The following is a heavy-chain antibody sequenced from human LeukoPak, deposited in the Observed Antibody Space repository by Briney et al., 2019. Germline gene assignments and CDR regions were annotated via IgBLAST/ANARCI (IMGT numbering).Heavy chain of an antibody. V-gene: IGHV4-4*07. CDR1: GGSLSSYY. CDR3: ARVSSSWYQDWYFDL. Sequence: SETLTLTCTVPGGSLSSYYWSWLRQPAGKGLEWIGRIDTSGNTNYKPSLKSRVTMSVDTSKNQFSLKLSSVTAADTAVYYCARVSSSWYQDWYFDLWGRGTLVTVSS. D-gene: IGHD6-13*01. CDR2: IDTSGNT. J-gene: IGHJ2*01.